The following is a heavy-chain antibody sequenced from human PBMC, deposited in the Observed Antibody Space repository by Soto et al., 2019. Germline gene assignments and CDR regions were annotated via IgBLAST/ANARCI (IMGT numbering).Heavy chain of an antibody. Sequence: SETLSLTCTVSGGSISGGGYYWSWVRQHPGKGLEYIGYIHYSGSTYYNPSLKSRVTISVDTSKNQFSLKLSSMTAADTAAYHCARVPWDRGIALARRNYYGMDVWGQGTTVTAP. CDR1: GGSISGGGYY. J-gene: IGHJ6*02. CDR2: IHYSGST. V-gene: IGHV4-31*03. D-gene: IGHD6-19*01. CDR3: ARVPWDRGIALARRNYYGMDV.